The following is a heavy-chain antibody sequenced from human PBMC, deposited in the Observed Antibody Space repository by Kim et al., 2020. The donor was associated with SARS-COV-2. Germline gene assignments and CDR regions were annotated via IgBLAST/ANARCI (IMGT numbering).Heavy chain of an antibody. V-gene: IGHV7-4-1*02. J-gene: IGHJ6*03. CDR2: INTNTGNP. CDR1: GYTFTSYA. CDR3: ARDAWGYDFWSGATAAYYYIDV. Sequence: ASVKVSCKASGYTFTSYAMNWVRQAPGQGLEWMGWINTNTGNPTYAQGFTGRFVFSLDTSVSTAYLQISSLKAEDTAVYYCARDAWGYDFWSGATAAYYYIDVWGKGTPVPVSS. D-gene: IGHD3-3*01.